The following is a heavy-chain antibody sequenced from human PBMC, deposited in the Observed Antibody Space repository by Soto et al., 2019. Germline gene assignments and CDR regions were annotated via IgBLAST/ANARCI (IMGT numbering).Heavy chain of an antibody. J-gene: IGHJ3*02. D-gene: IGHD3-10*01. Sequence: PGGSLRLSCAASGFTLSNYAMGWVRQGPGKGLEWVSSLSGDGENTYYADSVKGRFTISRDSSKNTLYLQMNSLTAEDTAVYYCAKATDHCRGALDIWGQGTMVTV. V-gene: IGHV3-23*01. CDR2: LSGDGENT. CDR3: AKATDHCRGALDI. CDR1: GFTLSNYA.